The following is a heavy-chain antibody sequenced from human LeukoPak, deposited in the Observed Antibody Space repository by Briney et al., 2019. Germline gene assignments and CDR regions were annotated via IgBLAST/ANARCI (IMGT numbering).Heavy chain of an antibody. J-gene: IGHJ4*02. CDR3: AGSNDFWSGFFDY. CDR2: IYPSGTT. V-gene: IGHV4-4*09. D-gene: IGHD3-3*01. CDR1: GGSISSYY. Sequence: KPSETLSLTCTVSGGSISSYYWSWIRQPPGKRLEWIGLIYPSGTTNYNPSLKSRVTISVDTSKNQFSLKLSSVTAADTAVYYCAGSNDFWSGFFDYWGQGTLVTVSS.